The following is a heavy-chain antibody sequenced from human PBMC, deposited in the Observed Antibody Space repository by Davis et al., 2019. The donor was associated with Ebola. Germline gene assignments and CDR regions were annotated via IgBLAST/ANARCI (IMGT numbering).Heavy chain of an antibody. V-gene: IGHV3-23*01. D-gene: IGHD6-13*01. J-gene: IGHJ6*04. CDR3: VRDGIATFGKVKYYYGMDV. Sequence: PGGSLRLSCAASGFVFRNYVMSWVRRAPGKGLEWVSTHGTSGDTYYADSVKGRFTISRDNAKNTLYLQMNSLRVEDTAVYYCVRDGIATFGKVKYYYGMDVWGKGTTVTVSS. CDR1: GFVFRNYV. CDR2: HGTSGDT.